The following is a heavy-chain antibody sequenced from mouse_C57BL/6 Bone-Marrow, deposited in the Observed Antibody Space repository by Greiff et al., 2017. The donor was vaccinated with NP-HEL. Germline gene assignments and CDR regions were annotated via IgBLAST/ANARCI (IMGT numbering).Heavy chain of an antibody. V-gene: IGHV5-4*01. J-gene: IGHJ2*01. Sequence: VQLKESGGGLVKPGGSLKLSCAASGFTFSSYAMSWVRQTPEKRLEWVATISDGGSYTYYPDNVKGRFTISRDNAKNNLYLQMSHLKSEDTAMYYGARDGGGFSYYFDYWGQGTTLTVSS. CDR3: ARDGGGFSYYFDY. CDR2: ISDGGSYT. CDR1: GFTFSSYA.